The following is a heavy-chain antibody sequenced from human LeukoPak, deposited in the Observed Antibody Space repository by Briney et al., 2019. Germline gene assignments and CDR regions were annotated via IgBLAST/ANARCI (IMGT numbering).Heavy chain of an antibody. D-gene: IGHD6-6*01. J-gene: IGHJ6*03. CDR3: AKDFGSSSTGNYYYYYYMDV. Sequence: GGSLRLSCAASGFTVSSNYMSWVRQAPGRGLEWVSVIYSGGSTYYADSVKGRFTISRDNSKNTLYLQMNSLRAEDTAVYYCAKDFGSSSTGNYYYYYYMDVWGKGTTVTVSS. CDR2: IYSGGST. V-gene: IGHV3-53*05. CDR1: GFTVSSNY.